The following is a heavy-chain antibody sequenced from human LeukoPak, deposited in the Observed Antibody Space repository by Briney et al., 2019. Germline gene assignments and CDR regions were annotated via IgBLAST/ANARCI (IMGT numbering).Heavy chain of an antibody. J-gene: IGHJ4*02. CDR2: ISYDGSNK. D-gene: IGHD3-10*01. CDR1: GFTFSSYA. CDR3: ARESGSVNFDY. V-gene: IGHV3-30*09. Sequence: GGSLRLSCAASGFTFSSYAMHWVRQAPGKGLEWVAVISYDGSNKYYADSVKGRFAISRDNSKNTLYLQMNSLRAEDTAVYYCARESGSVNFDYWGQGTLVTVSS.